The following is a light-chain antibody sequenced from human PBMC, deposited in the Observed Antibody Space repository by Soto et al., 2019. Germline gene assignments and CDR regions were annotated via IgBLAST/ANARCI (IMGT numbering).Light chain of an antibody. CDR3: QQYGGSPPLT. CDR1: QSVGSNS. J-gene: IGKJ4*01. CDR2: GAS. Sequence: EFVLTQSPGTLSLSPGERATLSCRASQSVGSNSLAWYQQKPGQAPRILIYGASTRATGIPDRFSGSGSGRHFTLTISSLEPEDYVVYYCQQYGGSPPLTFGGGTKWEIK. V-gene: IGKV3-20*01.